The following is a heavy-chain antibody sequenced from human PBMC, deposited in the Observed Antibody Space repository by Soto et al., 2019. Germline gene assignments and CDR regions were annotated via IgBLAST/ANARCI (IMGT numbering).Heavy chain of an antibody. D-gene: IGHD3-22*01. V-gene: IGHV3-23*01. J-gene: IGHJ4*02. CDR1: GFTFSSYA. Sequence: EVQLLESGGGLVQPGGSLRLSCAASGFTFSSYAMSWVRQAPGKGLEWVSAISGSGDSIYYADSVKGRFTISRDNSKNTLYRQMNSLRAEDTAVYYCAKHFYASNDYWGQGTLVTVSS. CDR3: AKHFYASNDY. CDR2: ISGSGDSI.